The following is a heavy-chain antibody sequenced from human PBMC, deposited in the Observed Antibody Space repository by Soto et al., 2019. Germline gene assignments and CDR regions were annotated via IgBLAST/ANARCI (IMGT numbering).Heavy chain of an antibody. D-gene: IGHD1-26*01. J-gene: IGHJ2*01. CDR2: ISYDGSQK. CDR1: GFTFSSYA. Sequence: GGSLRLSCAASGFTFSSYAMHWVRQAPGKGLEWVAIISYDGSQKYYADSVKGRFTISRDNAKNSLYLQMNSLRAEDTAVYYCAREHSGRYGYGFDLWGHGTMVTVSS. V-gene: IGHV3-30*04. CDR3: AREHSGRYGYGFDL.